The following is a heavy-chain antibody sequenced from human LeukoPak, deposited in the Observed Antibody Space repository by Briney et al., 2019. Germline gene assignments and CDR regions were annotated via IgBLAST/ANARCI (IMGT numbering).Heavy chain of an antibody. CDR1: GFTFSSYS. J-gene: IGHJ6*02. CDR2: ISSSSSYI. CDR3: ARDFSGVAAATPGYYGMDV. V-gene: IGHV3-21*01. Sequence: GGSLRLSCAASGFTFSSYSMNWVRQAPGKGLEWVSSISSSSSYIYYADSVKGRFTISRDNAKNSLYLQMNSLRAEDTAVYYCARDFSGVAAATPGYYGMDVWGQGTTVTVSS. D-gene: IGHD2-15*01.